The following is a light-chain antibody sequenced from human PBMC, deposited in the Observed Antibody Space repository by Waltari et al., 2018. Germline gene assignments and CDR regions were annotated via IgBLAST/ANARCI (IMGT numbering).Light chain of an antibody. J-gene: IGKJ5*01. CDR3: HQSYS. V-gene: IGKV1-39*01. Sequence: IQMTQSPSSLSASVGDRVTITCRASQSSSDYLNWYQQKPGKAPKPLIYAASTFQSGVPSRFSGSGSGTDFALTISSLQPEDFATYSCHQSYSFGQGTRLEIK. CDR1: QSSSDY. CDR2: AAS.